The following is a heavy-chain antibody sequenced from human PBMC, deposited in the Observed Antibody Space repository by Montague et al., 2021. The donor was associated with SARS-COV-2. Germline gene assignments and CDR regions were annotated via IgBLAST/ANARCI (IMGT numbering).Heavy chain of an antibody. V-gene: IGHV4-34*01. J-gene: IGHJ6*03. Sequence: SETLSLTCAVYGGSFSGYYWSWIRQPPGKGLEWIGEINHSGSTNYNPSLKSRVTISVDASKNQFSLKLSSVTAVDTAVYYCARSPRGFLKLWWYYMDVWGKGTTVTVSS. CDR1: GGSFSGYY. CDR3: ARSPRGFLKLWWYYMDV. D-gene: IGHD2-21*01. CDR2: INHSGST.